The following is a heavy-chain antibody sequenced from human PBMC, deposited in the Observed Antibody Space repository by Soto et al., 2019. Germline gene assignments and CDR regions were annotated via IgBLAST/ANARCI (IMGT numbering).Heavy chain of an antibody. V-gene: IGHV1-18*01. Sequence: QVQLVQSGAEVKKPGASVKVSCKASGYTFTSYGISWVRQAPGQGLEWMGWISAYNGNTNYAQKLQGRVTMTTATSTSTAYMELRSLRSDDTAVYYCARDRALGYCSSTSCTRSYYYYYMDVWGKGTTVTVSS. CDR1: GYTFTSYG. CDR3: ARDRALGYCSSTSCTRSYYYYYMDV. J-gene: IGHJ6*03. CDR2: ISAYNGNT. D-gene: IGHD2-2*01.